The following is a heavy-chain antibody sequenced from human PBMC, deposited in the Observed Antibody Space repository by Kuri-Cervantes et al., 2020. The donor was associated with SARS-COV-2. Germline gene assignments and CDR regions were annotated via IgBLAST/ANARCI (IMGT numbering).Heavy chain of an antibody. Sequence: ESLKISCTVSSGSIRSYYWSWIRQPPGKGLEWIGYIYYSGSSNYNPSLKSRVTISVDTSKNQFSLKLSTVPAADKAVYYSARGTPPGGYSYGYAGKYYKYAMDVWGQGTMVTVSS. CDR3: ARGTPPGGYSYGYAGKYYKYAMDV. J-gene: IGHJ6*02. CDR2: IYYSGSS. D-gene: IGHD5-18*01. V-gene: IGHV4-59*12. CDR1: SGSIRSYY.